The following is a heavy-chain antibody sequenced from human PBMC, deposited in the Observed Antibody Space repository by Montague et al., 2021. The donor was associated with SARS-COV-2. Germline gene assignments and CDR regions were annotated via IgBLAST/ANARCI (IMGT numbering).Heavy chain of an antibody. CDR3: ARTSASSDY. V-gene: IGHV6-1*01. D-gene: IGHD1-26*01. CDR2: TYDRSKWYK. J-gene: IGHJ4*02. Sequence: CAISRDSVSVNRNSCNGVKRTRSNCLQVRSRTYDRSKWYKDYAVSVKSRITINPDTSKNQISLQLNSVTPEDTAVYYCARTSASSDYWGKGTLVTVS. CDR1: RDSVSVNRNS.